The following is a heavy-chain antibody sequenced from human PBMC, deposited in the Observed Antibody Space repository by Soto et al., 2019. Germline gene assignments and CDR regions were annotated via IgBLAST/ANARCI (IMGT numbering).Heavy chain of an antibody. D-gene: IGHD6-13*01. CDR3: AREVLRIAAADY. V-gene: IGHV1-18*01. CDR2: ISPYNGNT. CDR1: GYTLSSYG. J-gene: IGHJ4*02. Sequence: VASVKVSCKASGYTLSSYGISWVRQAPGQGLEWMGWISPYNGNTKYAQTLQGRVTMTTDTSTSTAYMEVRSLRSDDTAVYYCAREVLRIAAADYWGQGTLVTVSS.